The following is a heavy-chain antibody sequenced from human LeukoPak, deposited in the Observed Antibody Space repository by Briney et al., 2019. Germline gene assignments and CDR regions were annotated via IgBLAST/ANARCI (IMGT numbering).Heavy chain of an antibody. J-gene: IGHJ4*02. V-gene: IGHV1-46*01. Sequence: ASVKLPCKASGYTFTSYYVHWVRQAPGQGLEWMGIINPSGGSTSYAQKFQGRVTMTRDTSTSTVYMELSSLRSEDTAVYYCARGDDSSGYYYVNFDYWGQGTLVTVSS. CDR1: GYTFTSYY. CDR3: ARGDDSSGYYYVNFDY. D-gene: IGHD3-22*01. CDR2: INPSGGST.